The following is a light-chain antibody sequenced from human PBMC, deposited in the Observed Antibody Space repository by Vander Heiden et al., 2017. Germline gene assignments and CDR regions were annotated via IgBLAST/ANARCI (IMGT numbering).Light chain of an antibody. CDR2: LGS. V-gene: IGKV2-28*01. Sequence: DLVMTQSQLSLPVTPGEPASISCRSSQSLLHSNGYNYLDWYLQKPGQSPQLLIYLGSNRASGVPDRFSGSGSGTDFTLKISRVEAEDVGVYYCMQALQTPPWTFGQGTKVEIK. CDR1: QSLLHSNGYNY. J-gene: IGKJ1*01. CDR3: MQALQTPPWT.